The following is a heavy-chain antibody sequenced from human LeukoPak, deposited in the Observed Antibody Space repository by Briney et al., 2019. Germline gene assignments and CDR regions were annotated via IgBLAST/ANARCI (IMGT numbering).Heavy chain of an antibody. CDR3: ARDAQWLVPEGYYYYMDV. CDR1: GFTFSRYN. J-gene: IGHJ6*03. D-gene: IGHD6-19*01. V-gene: IGHV3-21*01. Sequence: GGSLRLSCAGSGFTFSRYNMNWVRQAPGKGLERVSPISSSSSHIYYADSVKGRFTISRDNAQNSLFLQMNSLRAEDTAVYYCARDAQWLVPEGYYYYMDVWGKGTTVTVSS. CDR2: ISSSSSHI.